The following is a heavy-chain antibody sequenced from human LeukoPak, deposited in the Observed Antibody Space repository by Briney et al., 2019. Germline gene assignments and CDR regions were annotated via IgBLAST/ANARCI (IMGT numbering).Heavy chain of an antibody. J-gene: IGHJ4*02. CDR1: GFTFSNAW. Sequence: PGGSLRLSCAASGFTFSNAWMTWVRQAPGKGLEWVGRIKSNTDEWTTVYAAPVKGRFTISRDDSKNTLYLQMNGLKSEDTAVYYCTTDLYSYGSGSYGFWGQGALVTVSS. CDR3: TTDLYSYGSGSYGF. V-gene: IGHV3-15*01. D-gene: IGHD3-10*01. CDR2: IKSNTDEWTT.